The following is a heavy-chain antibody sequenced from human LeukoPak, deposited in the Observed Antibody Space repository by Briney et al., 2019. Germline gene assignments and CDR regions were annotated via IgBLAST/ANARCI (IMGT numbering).Heavy chain of an antibody. CDR2: INHSGST. Sequence: SETLSLTCAVYGGSFSGYYWSWIRQPPGKGLEWIGEINHSGSTNYNPSLKSRVTISVDTSKNQFSLKLSSVTAADTAVYYCARAAGTWRYCSSTSCPRRGYNWFDPWGQGTLVTVSS. CDR3: ARAAGTWRYCSSTSCPRRGYNWFDP. J-gene: IGHJ5*02. V-gene: IGHV4-34*01. CDR1: GGSFSGYY. D-gene: IGHD2-2*01.